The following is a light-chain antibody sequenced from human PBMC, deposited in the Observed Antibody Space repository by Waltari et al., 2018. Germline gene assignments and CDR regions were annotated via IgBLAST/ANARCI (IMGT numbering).Light chain of an antibody. CDR1: QSLLTNNGYTY. CDR2: LGS. Sequence: DIVMTQSPLSLPVTPGEPASISCKSSQSLLTNNGYTYLAWYLQKPGQSPHLLLYLGSNRAHGVPDRFSGSGYGTDFTLKISRVEAEDAGIYYCMQATQTPWTFGQGTKVEIK. V-gene: IGKV2-28*01. J-gene: IGKJ1*01. CDR3: MQATQTPWT.